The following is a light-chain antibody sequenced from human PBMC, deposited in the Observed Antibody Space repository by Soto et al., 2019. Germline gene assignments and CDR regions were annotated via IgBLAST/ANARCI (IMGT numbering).Light chain of an antibody. CDR2: GAS. Sequence: EIVMTQFPATLSVSPGESVTLSCRASQSVASNLAWYQQRPGQAPSLLIFGASTRAPGIPGRFTGSGSGTDFTLTISCLQSEDFSVSHCQHYKNWPITVGQGTRLDIK. J-gene: IGKJ5*01. CDR3: QHYKNWPIT. V-gene: IGKV3-15*01. CDR1: QSVASN.